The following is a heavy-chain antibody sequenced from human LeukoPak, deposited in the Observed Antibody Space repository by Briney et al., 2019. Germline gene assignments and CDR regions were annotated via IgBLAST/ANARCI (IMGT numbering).Heavy chain of an antibody. CDR3: AREEGVAGYQGPTDY. CDR2: INWNGGST. J-gene: IGHJ4*02. CDR1: GFTFDDYG. V-gene: IGHV3-20*04. Sequence: SGGSLRLSCAASGFTFDDYGMSWVRQAPGKGLEWVSGINWNGGSTGYADSVKDRFTISRDNAKNSLYLQMNSLRAEDTALYYCAREEGVAGYQGPTDYWGQGTLVTVSS. D-gene: IGHD6-19*01.